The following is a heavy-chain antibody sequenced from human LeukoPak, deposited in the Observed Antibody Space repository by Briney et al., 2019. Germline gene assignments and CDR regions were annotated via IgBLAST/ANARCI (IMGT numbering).Heavy chain of an antibody. J-gene: IGHJ4*02. V-gene: IGHV3-23*01. CDR2: IGATGDNT. CDR1: GFTFSNYA. Sequence: GGSLRLSCAVSGFTFSNYAMSWVRQAPGKGLEWISGIGATGDNTYYADSVKGRFIISRDNSKNTLFLQMNSLRAEDTAVYYCAKHTKKFFGTYYYDGSGYFGLLDHWGQGILVIVSS. D-gene: IGHD3-22*01. CDR3: AKHTKKFFGTYYYDGSGYFGLLDH.